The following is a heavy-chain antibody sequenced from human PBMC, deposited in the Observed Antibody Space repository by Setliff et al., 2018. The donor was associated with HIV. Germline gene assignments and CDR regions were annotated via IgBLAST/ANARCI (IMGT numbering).Heavy chain of an antibody. J-gene: IGHJ6*03. D-gene: IGHD3-3*01. V-gene: IGHV4-59*11. Sequence: PSETLSLTCTVSGGSISSHYWSWIRQTPGKGLEWIGYFYYSGSTNYNPSLKSRVTISVDTSKNQFYLKLSSVTAADTAVYYCARGGGFLEWLSPMDVWGRGTTVTVSS. CDR1: GGSISSHY. CDR2: FYYSGST. CDR3: ARGGGFLEWLSPMDV.